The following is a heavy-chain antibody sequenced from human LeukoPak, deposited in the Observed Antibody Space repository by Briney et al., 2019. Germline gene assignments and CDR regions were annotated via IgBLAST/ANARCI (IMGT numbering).Heavy chain of an antibody. J-gene: IGHJ6*02. V-gene: IGHV3-48*03. D-gene: IGHD3-16*01. Sequence: PGGSLRLSCAASGFTFSSYEMNWVRQAPGKGLEWVSYISSSGSTIYYADSVKGRFTISRDNAKNSLYLQMNSLRAEDTAVYYCARVPMGDYYYGMDVWGQGTTVTVFS. CDR3: ARVPMGDYYYGMDV. CDR1: GFTFSSYE. CDR2: ISSSGSTI.